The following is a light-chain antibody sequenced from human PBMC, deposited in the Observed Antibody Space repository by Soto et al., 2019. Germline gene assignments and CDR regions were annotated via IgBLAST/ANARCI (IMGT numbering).Light chain of an antibody. Sequence: MTQSRSFLSGSKGERGTSTCLASQDISSYFAWYQKKPGRAPTLLIYAASSLQSGVTSSFIGSGSGTDFSIAISCLQSEDYAAFYCQQYYSYPRTFCHGGKVDIK. CDR3: QQYYSYPRT. CDR1: QDISSY. CDR2: AAS. V-gene: IGKV1-8*01. J-gene: IGKJ1*01.